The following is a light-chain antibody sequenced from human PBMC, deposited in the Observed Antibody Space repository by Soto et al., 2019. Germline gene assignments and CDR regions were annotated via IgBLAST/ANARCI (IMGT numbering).Light chain of an antibody. CDR2: DVS. V-gene: IGLV2-14*01. J-gene: IGLJ1*01. Sequence: QSALTQPASVSGSPGQSITISCTGTSSDVVCYNYVSWYQQHPGKAPKLMIYDVSNRPSGVSNRFSGSKSGNTASLTISGLQAEDEADYYCSSYTSSSTLFVFGTGTKVTVL. CDR3: SSYTSSSTLFV. CDR1: SSDVVCYNY.